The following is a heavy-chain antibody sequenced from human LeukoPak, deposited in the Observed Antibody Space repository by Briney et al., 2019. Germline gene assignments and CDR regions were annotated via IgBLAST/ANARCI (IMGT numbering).Heavy chain of an antibody. CDR1: GFTFSSSA. Sequence: GGSLRLSCAASGFTFSSSAMSWVRQAPGKGLEWVSAISNNGGYTYYADSVQGRFTISRDNSKSTLCLQMNSLRAEDTAVYYCARDPRPYSGSGLHFDIWGQGTLVTVSS. J-gene: IGHJ3*02. CDR2: ISNNGGYT. D-gene: IGHD1-26*01. CDR3: ARDPRPYSGSGLHFDI. V-gene: IGHV3-23*01.